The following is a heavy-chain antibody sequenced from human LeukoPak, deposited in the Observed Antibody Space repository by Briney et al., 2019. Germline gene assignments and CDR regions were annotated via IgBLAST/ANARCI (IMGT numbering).Heavy chain of an antibody. D-gene: IGHD6-19*01. J-gene: IGHJ4*02. V-gene: IGHV3-53*01. CDR1: GFTVSSNY. CDR2: IYSGGST. CDR3: ARVPAVAALPDY. Sequence: GGSLRLSCAASGFTVSSNYMSWVRQAPGKGLEWVSVIYSGGSTYYADSVKGRFTISRDNSKNTLYLQMNSLRAEDTAVYYGARVPAVAALPDYWGQGTLVTVSS.